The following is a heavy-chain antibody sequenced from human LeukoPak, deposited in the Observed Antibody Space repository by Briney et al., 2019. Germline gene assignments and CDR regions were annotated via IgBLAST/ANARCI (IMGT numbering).Heavy chain of an antibody. Sequence: PGGSLRLSCAASGFTFDDYAMSWVRQAPGKGLEWVSGMNWNGGGTAYADSVKGRFSISRDNAKNSLYLQMNSLRAEDTAVYYCARDPTRPYYYDSSGYYPGQYYYGLDVWGQGTTVTVSS. CDR3: ARDPTRPYYYDSSGYYPGQYYYGLDV. V-gene: IGHV3-20*04. CDR2: MNWNGGGT. J-gene: IGHJ6*02. CDR1: GFTFDDYA. D-gene: IGHD3-22*01.